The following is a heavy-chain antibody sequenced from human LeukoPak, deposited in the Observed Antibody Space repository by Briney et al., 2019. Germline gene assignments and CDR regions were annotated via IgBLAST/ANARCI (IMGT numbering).Heavy chain of an antibody. D-gene: IGHD2-2*01. CDR2: IYYSGST. J-gene: IGHJ4*02. CDR1: GGSISSSSYY. V-gene: IGHV4-39*01. CDR3: ARHSAGSDGYIVVVPAAISY. Sequence: SETLSLTCTVSGGSISSSSYYWGWIRQPPGKGLEWIGSIYYSGSTYYNPSLKSRVTISVDTSKNQFSLKLSSVTAADTAVYYCARHSAGSDGYIVVVPAAISYWGQGTLVTVSS.